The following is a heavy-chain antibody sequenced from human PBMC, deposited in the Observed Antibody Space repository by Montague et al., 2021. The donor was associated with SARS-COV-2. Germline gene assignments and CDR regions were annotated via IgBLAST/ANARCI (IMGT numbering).Heavy chain of an antibody. V-gene: IGHV4-4*02. CDR2: IYHSGST. Sequence: SETLSLTCAVSGGSITTNNWWNWVRQSPGKGLEWIGEIYHSGSTNYNPSLKSRVTISVDRSTNQFSLSLTSVTAADTAVYYCASEGSRDGYKEGFDYWGQGTLVTVSS. J-gene: IGHJ4*02. CDR1: GGSITTNNW. D-gene: IGHD5-24*01. CDR3: ASEGSRDGYKEGFDY.